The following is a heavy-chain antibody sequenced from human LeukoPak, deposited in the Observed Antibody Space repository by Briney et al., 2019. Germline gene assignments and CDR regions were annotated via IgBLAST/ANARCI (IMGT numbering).Heavy chain of an antibody. CDR1: GFTFSSYG. V-gene: IGHV3-33*01. CDR2: IWYDGSNK. D-gene: IGHD7-27*01. CDR3: ARAGDHYYYYYMDV. Sequence: GGSLRLSCAASGFTFSSYGMHWVREAPGKGLEWVAVIWYDGSNKYYADSVKGRFTISRDNSENTLYLQMNSLRAEDTAVYFCARAGDHYYYYYMDVWGKGTTVTVSS. J-gene: IGHJ6*03.